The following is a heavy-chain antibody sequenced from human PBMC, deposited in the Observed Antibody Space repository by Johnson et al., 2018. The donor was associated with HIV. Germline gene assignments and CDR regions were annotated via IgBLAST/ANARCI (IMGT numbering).Heavy chain of an antibody. CDR1: GFTFSSYG. Sequence: QGQLVESGGGVVQPGRSLRLSCAASGFTFSSYGMHWVRQAPGKGLEWVAVIWYDGSNKYYADSVKGRFTISRANSKNTLNLQMNSLRAEDTAGYYCAKDQNRWEQLAYAFDIWGQGTMVTVSS. D-gene: IGHD6-6*01. J-gene: IGHJ3*02. CDR3: AKDQNRWEQLAYAFDI. CDR2: IWYDGSNK. V-gene: IGHV3-33*06.